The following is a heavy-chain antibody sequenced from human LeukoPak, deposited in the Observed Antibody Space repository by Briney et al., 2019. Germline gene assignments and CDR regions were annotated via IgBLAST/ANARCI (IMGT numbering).Heavy chain of an antibody. V-gene: IGHV4-59*08. CDR3: ARAIEVGAMTPFDY. J-gene: IGHJ4*02. CDR2: IYSSGST. D-gene: IGHD1-26*01. Sequence: SETLSLTCNVSGGSIRGYYWSWIRQPPGKGLEWIGYIYSSGSTNYNPSLKSRVTISVDTSKNQFSLKLSSVTAADTAVYYCARAIEVGAMTPFDYWGQGTLVTVSS. CDR1: GGSIRGYY.